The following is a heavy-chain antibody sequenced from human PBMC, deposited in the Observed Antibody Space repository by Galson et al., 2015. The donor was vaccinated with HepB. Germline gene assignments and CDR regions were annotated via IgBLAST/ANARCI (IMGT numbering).Heavy chain of an antibody. V-gene: IGHV4-30-4*01. D-gene: IGHD1-20*01. Sequence: LSLTCTVSGGSISRDGYYWSWVRQPPWKGLEWIGYIFHSGSTFYNASLKSRLTMSVDTSKNQFSLKLTSVTAADTAVYYCARSLITGTTRGYFDYWGQGTLVTVSS. CDR3: ARSLITGTTRGYFDY. J-gene: IGHJ4*02. CDR2: IFHSGST. CDR1: GGSISRDGYY.